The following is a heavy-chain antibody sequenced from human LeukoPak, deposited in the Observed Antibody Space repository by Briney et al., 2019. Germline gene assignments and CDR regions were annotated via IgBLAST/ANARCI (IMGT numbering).Heavy chain of an antibody. Sequence: GGSLRLSCAASGLTFSSYATGWVRQAPGEGRGWVSAISGSGCSTYYPDSVKGRFTISRDNSKNTLYLQMNSLRAGDTAVYYCAKGRYSWNYEWFDPWGQGTLVTVSS. D-gene: IGHD1-7*01. J-gene: IGHJ5*02. CDR2: ISGSGCST. V-gene: IGHV3-23*01. CDR3: AKGRYSWNYEWFDP. CDR1: GLTFSSYA.